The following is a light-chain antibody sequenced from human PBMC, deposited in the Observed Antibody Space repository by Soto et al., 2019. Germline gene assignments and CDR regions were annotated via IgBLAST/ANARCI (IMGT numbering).Light chain of an antibody. CDR3: QHYSASSPWT. Sequence: DIQMTQSPSTLSASVGDRVIITCRASQSVDNWLAWFQQKPGKAPKVVIYRASGLETGVPSRFSGSGSGTDFTLTISSLQPDDFATYYCQHYSASSPWTFGQGTKVELK. CDR1: QSVDNW. V-gene: IGKV1-5*03. CDR2: RAS. J-gene: IGKJ1*01.